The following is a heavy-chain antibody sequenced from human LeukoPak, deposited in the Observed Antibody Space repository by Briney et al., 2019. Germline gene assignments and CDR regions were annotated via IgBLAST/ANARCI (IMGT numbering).Heavy chain of an antibody. V-gene: IGHV3-11*01. Sequence: GGSLRLSCAASGARFSDHYMSWIRQAPGKGLEWISYISSSGSNIHYADSMRGRVTISWDNANNSLTLHMSSLRAEDTAVYYCAGALMVAAFDSWGQGTLVTVSS. CDR2: ISSSGSNI. CDR1: GARFSDHY. CDR3: AGALMVAAFDS. D-gene: IGHD2-15*01. J-gene: IGHJ4*02.